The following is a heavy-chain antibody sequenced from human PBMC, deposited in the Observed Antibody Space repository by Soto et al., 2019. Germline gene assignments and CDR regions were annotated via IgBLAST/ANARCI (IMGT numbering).Heavy chain of an antibody. CDR3: NTAPPYRIAVLTDDY. D-gene: IGHD6-19*01. V-gene: IGHV3-15*07. J-gene: IGHJ4*02. CDR1: GFTFSTAW. Sequence: EVQLVESGGGLVKPGGSLRLSCAASGFTFSTAWMNCVRQAPGKGLEWGGRIKSKTDGGTTDYAARVKGRFTISRDDSQNTLYLQMNRLNTEDTAVYYCNTAPPYRIAVLTDDYWGQGTLVTVSS. CDR2: IKSKTDGGTT.